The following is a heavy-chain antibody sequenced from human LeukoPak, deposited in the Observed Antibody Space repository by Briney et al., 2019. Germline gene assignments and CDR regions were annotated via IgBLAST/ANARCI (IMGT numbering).Heavy chain of an antibody. J-gene: IGHJ4*02. CDR1: GGSISSYY. D-gene: IGHD3-16*01. CDR2: IYNSGST. CDR3: ARHIMITFGGVRNHYYFDY. Sequence: SGTLSLTCTVSGGSISSYYWSWIRQPPGKGLEWIGYIYNSGSTNYDPSLKSRVTISVDTSKNQFSLKLSSVTAADTAVYYCARHIMITFGGVRNHYYFDYWGQGTLVAVSS. V-gene: IGHV4-59*08.